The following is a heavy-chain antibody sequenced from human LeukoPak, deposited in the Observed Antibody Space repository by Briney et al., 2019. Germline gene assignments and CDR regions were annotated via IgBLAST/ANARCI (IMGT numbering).Heavy chain of an antibody. Sequence: ASVKVTCKASGYTFTDYYMHWVRQAPGQGLEWMGWLNPNSGGTNYAQKFQGRVTMTRDTSISTAYMELSRLRSDDTAMYYCARDSRIATPSLDYWGQGTLVTVSS. V-gene: IGHV1-2*02. CDR1: GYTFTDYY. J-gene: IGHJ4*02. CDR3: ARDSRIATPSLDY. D-gene: IGHD6-13*01. CDR2: LNPNSGGT.